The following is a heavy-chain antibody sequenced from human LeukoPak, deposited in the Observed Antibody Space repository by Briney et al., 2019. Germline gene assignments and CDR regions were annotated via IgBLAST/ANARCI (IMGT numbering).Heavy chain of an antibody. CDR2: IKQDGSEK. Sequence: GSLRLSCAASGFTFSSYWMSWVRQAPGKGLEWVANIKQDGSEKYSVDSVKGRFTISRDNAKNSLYLQMNSLRAEDTAVYYCARDKGVTIFGVVNWGAFDIWGQGTMVTVSS. CDR3: ARDKGVTIFGVVNWGAFDI. CDR1: GFTFSSYW. D-gene: IGHD3-3*01. J-gene: IGHJ3*02. V-gene: IGHV3-7*01.